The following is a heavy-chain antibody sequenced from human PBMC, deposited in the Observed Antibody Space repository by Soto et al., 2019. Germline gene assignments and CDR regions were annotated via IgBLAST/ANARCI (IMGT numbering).Heavy chain of an antibody. CDR2: ISAYNGNT. Sequence: QVQLVQSGAEVKKPGASVKVSCKASGYTFTSYGISWVRQAPGQGLEWMGWISAYNGNTNYAQKLQGRVTMTTDTSTSTAYMELRSLRSDDTAVYSCARVLLWFGELSPNWFDPGGQGTLVTVSS. D-gene: IGHD3-10*01. CDR1: GYTFTSYG. V-gene: IGHV1-18*04. J-gene: IGHJ5*02. CDR3: ARVLLWFGELSPNWFDP.